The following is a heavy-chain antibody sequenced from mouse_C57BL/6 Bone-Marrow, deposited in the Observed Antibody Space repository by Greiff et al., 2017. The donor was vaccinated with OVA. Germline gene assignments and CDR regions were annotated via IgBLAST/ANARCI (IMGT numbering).Heavy chain of an antibody. D-gene: IGHD1-1*01. J-gene: IGHJ1*03. CDR1: GYTFTSYG. V-gene: IGHV1-81*01. CDR3: ARGHYYGSSYWYFDV. Sequence: QVQLQQSGAELARPGVSVKLSCKASGYTFTSYGISWVKQRTGQGLEWIGEIYPRSGNTYYNEKFKGKATLTADKSSSTAYMELRSLTSEDSAVYFCARGHYYGSSYWYFDVWGTGTTVTVSS. CDR2: IYPRSGNT.